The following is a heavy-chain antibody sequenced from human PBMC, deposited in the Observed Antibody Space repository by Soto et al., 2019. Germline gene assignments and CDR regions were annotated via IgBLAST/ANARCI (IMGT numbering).Heavy chain of an antibody. J-gene: IGHJ6*02. CDR1: GGSFRGYY. D-gene: IGHD2-15*01. CDR2: INHSGST. CDR3: ARAYCSGGSCYRYYYYYYGMDV. V-gene: IGHV4-34*01. Sequence: QVQLQQWGAGLLKPSETLSLTCAVYGGSFRGYYWSWIRQPPGKGLEWIGEINHSGSTNYNPSLKSRVTISVDTLKNKFSLKLSSVTAADTAVYYCARAYCSGGSCYRYYYYYYGMDVWGHGTTVTVSS.